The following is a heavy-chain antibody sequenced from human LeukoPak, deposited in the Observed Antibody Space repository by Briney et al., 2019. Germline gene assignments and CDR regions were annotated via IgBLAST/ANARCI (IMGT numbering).Heavy chain of an antibody. J-gene: IGHJ4*02. CDR1: GFTFNNAH. Sequence: GGSLRLSCVVSGFTFNNAHMNWVRQAPGKGLEGVGRIKSKTDGGTTDYAAAVKGRFTISRDDSKNTLYLQMSSLKTEDTAIYHRTTALRWDLPSGDYWGQGTLVTVSS. CDR2: IKSKTDGGTT. CDR3: TTALRWDLPSGDY. V-gene: IGHV3-15*01. D-gene: IGHD1-26*01.